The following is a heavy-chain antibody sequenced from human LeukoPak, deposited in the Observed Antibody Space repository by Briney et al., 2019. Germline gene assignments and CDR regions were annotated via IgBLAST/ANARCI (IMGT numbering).Heavy chain of an antibody. Sequence: GGSLRLSCAASGFTFSSSAMSWVRQAPGKGLEWVSNISGSGSGGSTYYADSVKGRFTISRDNSKDTLYLQMNSLRAEDTAVYYCAKDFNGLGISWPAYYYYYYYMDVWGKGTTVTVSS. V-gene: IGHV3-23*01. J-gene: IGHJ6*03. CDR1: GFTFSSSA. D-gene: IGHD6-13*01. CDR3: AKDFNGLGISWPAYYYYYYYMDV. CDR2: ISGSGSGGST.